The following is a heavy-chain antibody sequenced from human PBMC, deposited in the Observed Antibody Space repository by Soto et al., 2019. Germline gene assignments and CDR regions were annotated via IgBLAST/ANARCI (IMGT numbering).Heavy chain of an antibody. D-gene: IGHD6-13*01. J-gene: IGHJ6*02. Sequence: QVQLVQSGAEVKKPGSSVKVSCKASGGTFSSYAISWGRQAPGQGLEWMGGIIPIFGTANYAQKFQGRVTMTADESTSTAYMELSSLRSEDTAVYYCASRLPAAVSYYYGMDVWGQGTTVTVSS. CDR3: ASRLPAAVSYYYGMDV. CDR2: IIPIFGTA. CDR1: GGTFSSYA. V-gene: IGHV1-69*12.